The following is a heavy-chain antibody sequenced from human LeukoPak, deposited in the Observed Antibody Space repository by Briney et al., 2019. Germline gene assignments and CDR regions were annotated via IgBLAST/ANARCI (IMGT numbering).Heavy chain of an antibody. CDR3: ARGFTRYCSGSSCYCEDY. D-gene: IGHD2-15*01. Sequence: ASVKVSCKASGYTFTGYYMHWVRQAPGQGLEWMGWINPNSGGTNYAQEFQGRVTMTRDTSISTAYMELSRLRSDDTAVYYCARGFTRYCSGSSCYCEDYWGQGTLVTVSS. J-gene: IGHJ4*02. CDR2: INPNSGGT. V-gene: IGHV1-2*02. CDR1: GYTFTGYY.